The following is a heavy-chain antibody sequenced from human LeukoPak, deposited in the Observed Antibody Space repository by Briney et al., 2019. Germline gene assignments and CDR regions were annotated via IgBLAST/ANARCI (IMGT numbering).Heavy chain of an antibody. CDR1: GGTFSSYA. D-gene: IGHD5-12*01. CDR3: ARGQRGYSGYLDALDI. J-gene: IGHJ3*02. CDR2: IIPIFGTA. V-gene: IGHV1-69*01. Sequence: SVKVSCKASGGTFSSYAISWVRQAPGQGLEWMGGIIPIFGTANYAQKFQGRVTITVDESTSTAYMELSSLRSEDTAVYYCARGQRGYSGYLDALDIWGQGTMVTVSS.